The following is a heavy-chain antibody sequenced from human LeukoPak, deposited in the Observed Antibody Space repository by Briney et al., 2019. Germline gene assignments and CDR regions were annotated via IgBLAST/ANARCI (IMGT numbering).Heavy chain of an antibody. CDR1: GYTFTGYN. J-gene: IGHJ3*02. D-gene: IGHD5-24*01. V-gene: IGHV1-2*06. CDR3: ARDRSLSRDGYNYAPHGAFDI. CDR2: INPNSGGT. Sequence: GASVKVSCKASGYTFTGYNMHWVRQAPGQGLEWMGRINPNSGGTNYAQKFQGRVTMTRDTSTSTVYMELSSLRSEDTAVYYCARDRSLSRDGYNYAPHGAFDIWGQGTMVTVSS.